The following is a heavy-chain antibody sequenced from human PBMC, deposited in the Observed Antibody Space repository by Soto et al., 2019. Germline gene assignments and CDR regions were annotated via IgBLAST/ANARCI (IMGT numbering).Heavy chain of an antibody. CDR3: ARRFPHNEATNPAFDP. J-gene: IGHJ5*02. CDR2: IYYSGST. D-gene: IGHD1-1*01. V-gene: IGHV4-39*02. CDR1: GGSISSSSYY. Sequence: SETLSLTCTVSGGSISSSSYYWGWIRQPPGKGLEWIGSIYYSGSTYYNPSLKSRVTISLDKSQNHFSLRLSSVTAADTALYYCARRFPHNEATNPAFDPWGRGTQVTVSS.